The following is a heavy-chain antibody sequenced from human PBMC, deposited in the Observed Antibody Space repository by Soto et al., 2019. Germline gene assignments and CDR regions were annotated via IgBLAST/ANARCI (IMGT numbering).Heavy chain of an antibody. CDR2: IWYDGSNK. V-gene: IGHV3-33*01. J-gene: IGHJ4*02. D-gene: IGHD3-10*01. CDR1: GFTFSSYG. CDR3: ARHLRGESGYFFDY. Sequence: QVQLVESGGGVVQPGRSLRLSCAASGFTFSSYGMHWVRQAPGKGLEWVAVIWYDGSNKYYADSVKGRFTISRDNSKNTLYLQMNSLRAEDTAVYYCARHLRGESGYFFDYWGQGTLVTVSS.